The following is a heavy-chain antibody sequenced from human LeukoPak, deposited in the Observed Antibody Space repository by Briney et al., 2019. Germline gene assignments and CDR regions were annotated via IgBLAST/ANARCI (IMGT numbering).Heavy chain of an antibody. J-gene: IGHJ6*03. CDR3: ARGPRIAARPRGYYYYYMDV. D-gene: IGHD6-6*01. V-gene: IGHV4-34*01. Sequence: PSETLSLTCAVYGGSFSGCYWSWIRQPPGKGLEWIGEINHSGSTNYNPSLKSRVTISVDTSKNQFSLKLSSVTAADTAVYYCARGPRIAARPRGYYYYYMDVWGKGTTVTVSS. CDR1: GGSFSGCY. CDR2: INHSGST.